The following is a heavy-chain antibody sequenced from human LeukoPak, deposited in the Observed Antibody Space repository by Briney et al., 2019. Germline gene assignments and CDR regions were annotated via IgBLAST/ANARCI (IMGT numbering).Heavy chain of an antibody. Sequence: GGSLRLSCTGSGFIFGDYAMNWVRQAPGKGLEWVSVIYSGGSTYYADSVKGRFTISRDNSKNTLYLQMNSLRAEDTAVYYCARGVVATRGDYWGQGTLVTVSS. CDR3: ARGVVATRGDY. D-gene: IGHD5-12*01. CDR2: IYSGGST. V-gene: IGHV3-53*01. CDR1: GFIFGDYA. J-gene: IGHJ4*02.